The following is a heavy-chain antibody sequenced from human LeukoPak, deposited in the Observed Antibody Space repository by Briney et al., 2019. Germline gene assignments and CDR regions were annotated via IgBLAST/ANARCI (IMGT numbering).Heavy chain of an antibody. V-gene: IGHV3-23*01. CDR1: GFTFSSYA. CDR2: ISGSGGST. J-gene: IGHJ4*02. CDR3: AKDAINHYYGSGSYFDY. D-gene: IGHD3-10*01. Sequence: PGGSLRLSCAASGFTFSSYAMSWVRQAPGKGLEWVSAISGSGGSTHYADSVKGRYTISRDNSKNTLYLQMNSLRAEDTAVYYCAKDAINHYYGSGSYFDYWGQGTLVTVSS.